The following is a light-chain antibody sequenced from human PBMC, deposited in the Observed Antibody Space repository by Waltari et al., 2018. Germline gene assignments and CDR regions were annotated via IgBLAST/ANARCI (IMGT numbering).Light chain of an antibody. CDR1: SSDVGDYKY. V-gene: IGLV2-14*03. CDR3: ASFISSTSGV. J-gene: IGLJ2*01. Sequence: QSALTQPDSVSGSPGQTITISCTGTSSDVGDYKYVSWYQQYPGKAPKVIIYDAINRPSGVSNRFSGSKSCNSASLTISGLQAEDEAHYFCASFISSTSGVFGGGTRLTVL. CDR2: DAI.